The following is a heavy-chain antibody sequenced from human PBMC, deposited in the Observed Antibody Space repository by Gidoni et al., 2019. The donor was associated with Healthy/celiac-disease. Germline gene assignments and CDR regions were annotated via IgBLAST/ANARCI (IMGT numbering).Heavy chain of an antibody. V-gene: IGHV3-23*01. J-gene: IGHJ4*02. CDR3: AKDHYNTLTGLPFNPVDY. CDR2: ISGSGGST. D-gene: IGHD3-9*01. CDR1: GFTFSGYA. Sequence: EVQLLESGGGLVQPGVSLRLSCAASGFTFSGYALNWVRQAPGKGLEWVSAISGSGGSTYDADSVKSRFTISRDKSKNTLYLQMSSLRAEDTAVYYCAKDHYNTLTGLPFNPVDYWGQGTLVTVSS.